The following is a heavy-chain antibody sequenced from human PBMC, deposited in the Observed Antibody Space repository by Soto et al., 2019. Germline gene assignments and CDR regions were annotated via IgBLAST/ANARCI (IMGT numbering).Heavy chain of an antibody. Sequence: PGGSLRLSCAASGLTVSSNYMSWVRQAPGKGLEWVSIVYSGGGTYYADSVKGRFTISRDNSKNTVYLQMDSLRAEDTALYYCARVTYYGSGTFPNYFGMGVWGHGTTVTVSS. CDR2: VYSGGGT. V-gene: IGHV3-53*01. J-gene: IGHJ6*02. CDR1: GLTVSSNY. D-gene: IGHD3-10*01. CDR3: ARVTYYGSGTFPNYFGMGV.